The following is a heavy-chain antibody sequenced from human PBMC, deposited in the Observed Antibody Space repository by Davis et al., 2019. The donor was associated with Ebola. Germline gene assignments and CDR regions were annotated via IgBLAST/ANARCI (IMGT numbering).Heavy chain of an antibody. CDR3: ARDQHNYDFWSGWGDY. CDR2: IKQDGSEK. J-gene: IGHJ4*02. V-gene: IGHV3-7*01. CDR1: GFTFSSYS. D-gene: IGHD3-3*01. Sequence: GSLKISCAASGFTFSSYSMNWVRQAPGKGLEWVANIKQDGSEKYYVDSVKGRFTISRDNSKNTLYLQMNSLRAEDTAVYYCARDQHNYDFWSGWGDYWGQGTLVTVSS.